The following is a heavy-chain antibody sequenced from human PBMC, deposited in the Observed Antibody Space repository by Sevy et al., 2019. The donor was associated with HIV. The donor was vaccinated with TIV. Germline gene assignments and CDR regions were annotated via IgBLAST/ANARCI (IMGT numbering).Heavy chain of an antibody. V-gene: IGHV4-59*01. CDR1: GGSISTYY. J-gene: IGHJ2*01. CDR2: MYYSGST. D-gene: IGHD2-8*01. Sequence: PSETLSLTCTVSGGSISTYYWSWIRQPPGKGLEWIGFMYYSGSTDYNPSLKSRVTISVDTSKNQFSLKLTSVTAADTAVYYCARGGTRGWNFDLWGRGTLVTVSS. CDR3: ARGGTRGWNFDL.